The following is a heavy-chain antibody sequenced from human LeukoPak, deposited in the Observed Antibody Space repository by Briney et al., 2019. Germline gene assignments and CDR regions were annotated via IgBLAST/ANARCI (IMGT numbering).Heavy chain of an antibody. V-gene: IGHV4-59*01. CDR1: GGSISSYY. Sequence: SETLSLTCTVSGGSISSYYWSWIRQPPGKGLEWIGYIYYSGSTNYNPSLKSRVTISVDTSKNQFSLKLSSVTAADTAVYYCARVTRPAAMDDNYYYYYMDVWGKGTTVTISS. CDR2: IYYSGST. D-gene: IGHD2-2*01. J-gene: IGHJ6*03. CDR3: ARVTRPAAMDDNYYYYYMDV.